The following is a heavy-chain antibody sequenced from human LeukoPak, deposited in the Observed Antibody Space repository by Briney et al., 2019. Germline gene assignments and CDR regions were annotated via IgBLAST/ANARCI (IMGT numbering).Heavy chain of an antibody. Sequence: ASVKVSCKASGYTFTNYYMHLVRQAPGQGLEWMGIIDPSNGRTSYAQKFQGRVTVTSDTSTNTVFMDLSSLRSDDTAVYYCARVGGGYSSSSGRDYWGQGTLVTVSS. CDR2: IDPSNGRT. CDR3: ARVGGGYSSSSGRDY. D-gene: IGHD6-6*01. V-gene: IGHV1-46*03. J-gene: IGHJ4*02. CDR1: GYTFTNYY.